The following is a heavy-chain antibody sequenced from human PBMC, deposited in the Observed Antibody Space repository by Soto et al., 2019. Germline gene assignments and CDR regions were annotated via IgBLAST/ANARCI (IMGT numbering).Heavy chain of an antibody. D-gene: IGHD3-22*01. CDR2: IIPIFGTA. V-gene: IGHV1-69*13. CDR1: GGTLSSYA. CDR3: AREAYRRLYYYDSSGSQADAFDI. J-gene: IGHJ3*02. Sequence: SVKVSCRASGGTLSSYAISWVRQAPGQGLEWMGGIIPIFGTANYAQKFQGRVTITADESTSTAYMELSSLRSEDTAVYYCAREAYRRLYYYDSSGSQADAFDIWGQGTMVTVSS.